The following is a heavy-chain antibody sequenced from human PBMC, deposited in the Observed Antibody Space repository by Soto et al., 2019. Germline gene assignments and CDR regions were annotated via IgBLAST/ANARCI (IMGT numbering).Heavy chain of an antibody. J-gene: IGHJ4*02. V-gene: IGHV3-23*01. CDR1: GFHFRSYA. CDR3: AKGYCSGGSCSDYFDY. CDR2: ISGSGGST. D-gene: IGHD2-15*01. Sequence: GESLKISCTASGFHFRSYAMNWVRQAPGKGLEWVSKISGSGGSTYYADSVKGRFTISRDNSKNTLYLQMNSLRAEDTAVYYCAKGYCSGGSCSDYFDYWGQGTPVTVSS.